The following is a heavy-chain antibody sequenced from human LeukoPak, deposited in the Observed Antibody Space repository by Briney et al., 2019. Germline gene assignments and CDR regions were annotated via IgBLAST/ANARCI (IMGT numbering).Heavy chain of an antibody. CDR2: ISYDGSNK. V-gene: IGHV3-30*18. Sequence: GRSLRLSCAASGFTFSSYGMHWVRQAPGKGLEWVAVISYDGSNKYYADSVKGRFTISRDNSKNTLYLQMNSLRAEDTAVYYCVKEMSSGYYWEVDYWGQGTLVTVSS. J-gene: IGHJ4*02. CDR1: GFTFSSYG. D-gene: IGHD3-22*01. CDR3: VKEMSSGYYWEVDY.